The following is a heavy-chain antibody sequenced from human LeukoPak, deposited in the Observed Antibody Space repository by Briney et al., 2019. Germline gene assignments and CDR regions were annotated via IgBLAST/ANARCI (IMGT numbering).Heavy chain of an antibody. CDR3: AREETYAFDP. Sequence: ALVKVSCKASGYTFTGYYMDWVRQAPGQGLEWMGWINPNSGGTNYAQKFQGRVTMTRDTSISTAYMELSRLRSDDTAVYYCAREETYAFDPWGQGTLVTVSS. CDR1: GYTFTGYY. V-gene: IGHV1-2*02. J-gene: IGHJ5*02. CDR2: INPNSGGT.